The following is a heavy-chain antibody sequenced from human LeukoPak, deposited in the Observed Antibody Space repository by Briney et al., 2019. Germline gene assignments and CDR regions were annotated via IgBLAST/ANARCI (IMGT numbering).Heavy chain of an antibody. V-gene: IGHV1-69*02. CDR2: IIPILGIA. CDR3: ATAKRTVEWLSDPFDY. Sequence: SVKVSCKASGGTFSSYTISWVRQAPGQGLEWMGRIIPILGIANYAQKFQGRVTITADKSTSTAYMELSSLRSEDTAVYYCATAKRTVEWLSDPFDYWGQGTLVTVSS. J-gene: IGHJ4*02. D-gene: IGHD3-3*01. CDR1: GGTFSSYT.